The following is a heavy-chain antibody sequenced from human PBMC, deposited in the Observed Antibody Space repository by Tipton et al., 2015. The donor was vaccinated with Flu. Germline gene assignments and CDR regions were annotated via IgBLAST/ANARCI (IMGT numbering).Heavy chain of an antibody. CDR2: IKQDGSQK. Sequence: SLRLSCAASGFPLSLYWMTWVRQAPGKGLEWVANIKQDGSQKYYVDSVKGRFTISRDNAKSSLYLHLNNLRAEDTAVYYCAGVPEWLGYGFDIWGQGTQVAVSS. CDR3: AGVPEWLGYGFDI. D-gene: IGHD3-3*01. V-gene: IGHV3-7*03. J-gene: IGHJ3*02. CDR1: GFPLSLYW.